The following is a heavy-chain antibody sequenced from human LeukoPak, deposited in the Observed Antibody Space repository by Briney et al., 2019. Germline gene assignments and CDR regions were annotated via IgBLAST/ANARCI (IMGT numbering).Heavy chain of an antibody. D-gene: IGHD3-22*01. CDR2: INPNSGGT. CDR3: ARSLYSSGYGSRYFDY. CDR1: GYTFTGYY. Sequence: ASVKVSCKASGYTFTGYYMHWVRQAPGQGLEWMGRINPNSGGTNYAQKFQGRVTMTRDTSISTAYMELRRLRSDDTAVYYCARSLYSSGYGSRYFDYWGQGTLVTVSS. V-gene: IGHV1-2*06. J-gene: IGHJ4*02.